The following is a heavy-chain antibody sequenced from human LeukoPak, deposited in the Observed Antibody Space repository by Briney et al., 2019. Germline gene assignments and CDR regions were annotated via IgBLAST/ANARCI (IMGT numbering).Heavy chain of an antibody. Sequence: GGSLRLSCAASGFTFSGYGMHWVRRAPGKGLEWVAVIWYDGSNKYYADSVKGRFTISRDNSKNTLYLQMNSLRAEDTAVYYCASCRLNDYGDYDAFDYWGQGTLVTVSS. CDR3: ASCRLNDYGDYDAFDY. D-gene: IGHD4-17*01. CDR1: GFTFSGYG. J-gene: IGHJ4*02. CDR2: IWYDGSNK. V-gene: IGHV3-33*01.